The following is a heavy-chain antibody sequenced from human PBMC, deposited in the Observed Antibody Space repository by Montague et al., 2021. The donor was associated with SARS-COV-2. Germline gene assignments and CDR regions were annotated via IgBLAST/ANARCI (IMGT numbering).Heavy chain of an antibody. J-gene: IGHJ3*02. CDR1: GFTSSSYG. CDR2: IWYDGSNK. D-gene: IGHD3-10*01. Sequence: YLRLSCAASGFTSSSYGMHWVRQAPGKGLEWAAVIWYDGSNKYYADSVKGRFTISRDNSKNTLYLQMNSLRAEDTAVYYCARDRYYYGSGSLDAFDIWGQGTMVTVSS. V-gene: IGHV3-33*01. CDR3: ARDRYYYGSGSLDAFDI.